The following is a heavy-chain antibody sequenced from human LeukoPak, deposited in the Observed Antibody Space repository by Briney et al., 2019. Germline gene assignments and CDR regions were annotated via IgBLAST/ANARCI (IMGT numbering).Heavy chain of an antibody. CDR3: ARGGKYDSSGYPIDY. D-gene: IGHD3-22*01. Sequence: ASVKVSCKASGYTFTSYGISWVRQAPGQGLEWMGWISAYNGNTNYAQKLQGRVTMTTGTSTSTAYMELRSLRSDDTAVYYCARGGKYDSSGYPIDYWGQGTLVTVSS. CDR2: ISAYNGNT. CDR1: GYTFTSYG. J-gene: IGHJ4*02. V-gene: IGHV1-18*01.